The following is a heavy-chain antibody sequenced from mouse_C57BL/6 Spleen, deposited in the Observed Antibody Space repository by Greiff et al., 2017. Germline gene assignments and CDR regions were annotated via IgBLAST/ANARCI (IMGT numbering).Heavy chain of an antibody. CDR1: GYAFSSSW. CDR3: ARFYGSFYYFDY. J-gene: IGHJ2*01. D-gene: IGHD1-1*01. Sequence: LQESGPELVKPGASVKISCKASGYAFSSSWMNWVKQRPGKGLEWIGRIYPGDGDTNYNGKFKGKATLTADKSSSTAYMQLSSLTSEDSAVYFCARFYGSFYYFDYWGQGTTLTVSS. V-gene: IGHV1-82*01. CDR2: IYPGDGDT.